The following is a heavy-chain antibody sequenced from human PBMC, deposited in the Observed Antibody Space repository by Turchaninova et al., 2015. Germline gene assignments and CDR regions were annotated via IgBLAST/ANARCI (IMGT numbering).Heavy chain of an antibody. CDR3: AHSGEEYTTSSFSFDP. CDR1: GFSVSTSGVG. D-gene: IGHD6-6*01. V-gene: IGHV2-5*02. Sequence: QITLKESGPTLVKPTQTLTLTCVVSGFSVSTSGVGVGWIRQPPGKALEWLALNYWEDGTIYRPSLKRRLTVTTDTSKNQVILRITNMDPVDTATYYCAHSGEEYTTSSFSFDPWGQGTLVTVSS. J-gene: IGHJ5*02. CDR2: NYWEDGT.